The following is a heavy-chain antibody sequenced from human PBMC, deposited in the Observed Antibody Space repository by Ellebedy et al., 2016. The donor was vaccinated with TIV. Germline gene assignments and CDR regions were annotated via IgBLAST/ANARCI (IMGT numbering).Heavy chain of an antibody. V-gene: IGHV3-7*03. D-gene: IGHD1-26*01. CDR3: VRDLHWSYFD. CDR2: IKEDGSEE. CDR1: GFTFSLNW. J-gene: IGHJ4*02. Sequence: PGGSLRLSCAASGFTFSLNWMYWVRQAPGKGLEWVANIKEDGSEEYYVDSVKGRFTISRDKAKNSLYLQMNSLRAEDTALDYCVRDLHWSYFDWGQGTLVTVSS.